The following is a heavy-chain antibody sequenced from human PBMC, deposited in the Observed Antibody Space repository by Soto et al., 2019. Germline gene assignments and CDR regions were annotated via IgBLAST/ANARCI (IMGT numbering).Heavy chain of an antibody. D-gene: IGHD6-13*01. CDR2: IKQDGSEE. V-gene: IGHV3-7*01. J-gene: IGHJ6*02. Sequence: EVQLVESGGGLVQPGGSLRLSCVDSGFTFSSYWMSWVRQAPVKGLEWVGNIKQDGSEENYVDSVKGRFTTSRDNAKNPMYLQMNSLRVEDTAVYYCARIAASGRGWDVWGQGTTVVVSS. CDR3: ARIAASGRGWDV. CDR1: GFTFSSYW.